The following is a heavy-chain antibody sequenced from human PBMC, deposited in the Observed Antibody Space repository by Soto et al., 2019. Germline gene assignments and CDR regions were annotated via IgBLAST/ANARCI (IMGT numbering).Heavy chain of an antibody. CDR2: VSWASGGI. Sequence: DVQLVESGGGLVQPGRSLRLSCAASGFTFDAYAMHWVRQAPGQGLEWVSGVSWASGGIGYADSVKGRFTISRDHAKNSLYLQMNSLRAEDTALDYCAKGRGGSYGRYYFDYWGQGTLVTVSS. CDR1: GFTFDAYA. J-gene: IGHJ4*02. D-gene: IGHD1-26*01. CDR3: AKGRGGSYGRYYFDY. V-gene: IGHV3-9*01.